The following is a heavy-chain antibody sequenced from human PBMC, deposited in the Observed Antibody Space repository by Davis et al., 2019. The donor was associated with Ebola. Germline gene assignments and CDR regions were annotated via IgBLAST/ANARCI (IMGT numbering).Heavy chain of an antibody. CDR1: GGSFRGNY. CDR2: INHSGST. D-gene: IGHD3-3*01. J-gene: IGHJ3*02. V-gene: IGHV4-34*01. CDR3: ARGRVFGSAFDI. Sequence: SQTLSLTCVVYGGSFRGNYWSWIRQPPGKGLEWIGEINHSGSTKYNPSLKSRVTVSVDTSKNQFSLKLTSVTAADTAVYYCARGRVFGSAFDIWGQGTMVTVSS.